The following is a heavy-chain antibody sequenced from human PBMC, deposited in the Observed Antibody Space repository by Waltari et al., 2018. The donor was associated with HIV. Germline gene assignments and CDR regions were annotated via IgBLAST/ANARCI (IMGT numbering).Heavy chain of an antibody. Sequence: EVQLVESGGGLVQPGVSLRLSCAVSGFTFDKYAMHWVRQVPGKGLEWVAGFRLDSDRIDCADSVKGRFTVSRDNAKNSLYLQMNSLRVEDTALYYCGKDLTPGGLDVWGQGTTVIVSS. CDR1: GFTFDKYA. V-gene: IGHV3-9*01. CDR3: GKDLTPGGLDV. CDR2: FRLDSDRI. J-gene: IGHJ6*02.